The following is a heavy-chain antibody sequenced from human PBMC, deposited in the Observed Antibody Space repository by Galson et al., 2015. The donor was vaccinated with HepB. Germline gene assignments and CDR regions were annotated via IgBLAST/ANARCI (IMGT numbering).Heavy chain of an antibody. CDR2: IGPTGDT. CDR3: SRDPRRLAY. V-gene: IGHV3-11*05. CDR1: GFTFNDYY. J-gene: IGHJ4*02. D-gene: IGHD3-9*01. Sequence: SLRLSCAASGFTFNDYYMTWIRQAPGKGLECLSYIGPTGDTKYADSVKGRFTISRDNAKKTLYLQMNSLRDEDTALYYCSRDPRRLAYWGQGTLVTVSS.